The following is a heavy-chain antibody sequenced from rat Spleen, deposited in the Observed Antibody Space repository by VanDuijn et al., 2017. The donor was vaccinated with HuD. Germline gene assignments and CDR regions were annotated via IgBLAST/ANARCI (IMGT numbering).Heavy chain of an antibody. CDR1: GFTFNNYW. D-gene: IGHD1-9*01. Sequence: EVQLVESGGGLVQPGRSLKLSCVASGFTFNNYWMTWIRQAPGKGLEWVASISPSGGSTYYRDSVKGRFTVSRDNAKSTLYLQMDSLRSEDTATYYCARHGHYGYNYFDYWGQGVMVIVSS. J-gene: IGHJ2*01. CDR3: ARHGHYGYNYFDY. CDR2: ISPSGGST. V-gene: IGHV5-31*01.